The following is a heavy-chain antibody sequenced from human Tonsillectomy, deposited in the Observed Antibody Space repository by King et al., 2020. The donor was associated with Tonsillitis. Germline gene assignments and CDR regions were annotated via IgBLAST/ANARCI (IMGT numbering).Heavy chain of an antibody. CDR3: AXGRGYXGYDIDY. J-gene: IGHJ4*02. Sequence: VQLVEXXGGLVRPGGSLXLSCAASGFTFNSYAMXWVRQAPGKGLEWVSAIGGGGVTTYYADSVKGRFTISRDNSKNTLYLQIHSLGAEDTAVFYCAXGRGYXGYDIDYWGQGTLVTVSS. V-gene: IGHV3-23*04. CDR2: IGGGGVTT. CDR1: GFTFNSYA. D-gene: IGHD5-12*01.